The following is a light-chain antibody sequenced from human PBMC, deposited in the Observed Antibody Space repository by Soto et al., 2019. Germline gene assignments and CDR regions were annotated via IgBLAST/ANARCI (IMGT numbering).Light chain of an antibody. V-gene: IGKV3-15*01. CDR3: QQYNNWWT. CDR2: AAS. J-gene: IGKJ1*01. CDR1: QSVSSS. Sequence: IIMTQSPATLSVSPWERATLSCRASQSVSSSLAWYQQKPGQAPRLLIYAASTRATGIPARFSGSGSGTEFTLTINSLQSEDFAVYYCQQYNNWWTFGQGTKVDIK.